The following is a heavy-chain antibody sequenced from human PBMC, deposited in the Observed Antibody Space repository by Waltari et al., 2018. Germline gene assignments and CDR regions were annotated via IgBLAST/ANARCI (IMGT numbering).Heavy chain of an antibody. D-gene: IGHD1-7*01. CDR3: ASGNSHAFDL. CDR1: GFTFSSYW. V-gene: IGHV3-74*01. CDR2: SNSDGSGT. J-gene: IGHJ3*01. Sequence: EVQLVESGGGLVQPGGSLRVSCTASGFTFSSYWMHWVRQVPGEGLVWVSRSNSDGSGTSYADSAKGRFTISRDNAKNTLFLQMNSLRGEDTAVYYCASGNSHAFDLWGQGTMVTVSS.